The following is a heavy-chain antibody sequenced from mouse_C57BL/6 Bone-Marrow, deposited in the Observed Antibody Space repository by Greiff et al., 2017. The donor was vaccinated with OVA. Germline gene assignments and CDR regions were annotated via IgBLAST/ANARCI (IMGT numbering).Heavy chain of an antibody. D-gene: IGHD2-2*01. CDR1: EYEFPSHD. V-gene: IGHV5-2*01. CDR2: INSDGGST. J-gene: IGHJ4*01. Sequence: DVKLVESGGGLVQPGESLKLSCESNEYEFPSHDMSWVRKTPEKRLELVAAINSDGGSTYYPDTMERRFIISRDNTKKTLYLQMSSLRSEDTALYYCASLLYGYDVDYYAMDYWGQGTSVTVSS. CDR3: ASLLYGYDVDYYAMDY.